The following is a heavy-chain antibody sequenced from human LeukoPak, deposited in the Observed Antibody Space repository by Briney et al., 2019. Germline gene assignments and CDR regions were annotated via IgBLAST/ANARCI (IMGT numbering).Heavy chain of an antibody. CDR2: IYYSGST. Sequence: SETLSLTCTVSGGSISSSSYYWGWIRQPQGKGLEWIGSIYYSGSTYYNPSLKSRVTISVDTSKNQFSLKLSSVTAADTAVYYCARHDHFWSGYYFFDYWGQGTLVTVSS. CDR1: GGSISSSSYY. V-gene: IGHV4-39*01. D-gene: IGHD3-3*02. CDR3: ARHDHFWSGYYFFDY. J-gene: IGHJ4*02.